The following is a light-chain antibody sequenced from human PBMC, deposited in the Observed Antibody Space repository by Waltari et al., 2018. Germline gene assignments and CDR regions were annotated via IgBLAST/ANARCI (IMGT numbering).Light chain of an antibody. CDR3: ASFTGNVV. CDR2: DVD. Sequence: QSALTQPASVSGSPGQSITISCTGTSSDVGGYNYVSWYQQHPGKAPKLLIYDVDYRPSGVSNRFSGSRTVNTASLTSSGLQAVDEAVYYCASFTGNVVFGGGTKLTVL. V-gene: IGLV2-14*03. J-gene: IGLJ2*01. CDR1: SSDVGGYNY.